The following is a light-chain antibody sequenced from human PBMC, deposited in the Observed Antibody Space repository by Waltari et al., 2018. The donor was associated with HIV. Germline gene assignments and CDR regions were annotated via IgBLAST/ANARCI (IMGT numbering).Light chain of an antibody. CDR1: QSISSW. J-gene: IGKJ2*01. CDR2: KAS. V-gene: IGKV1-5*03. Sequence: DIQMTQSPSTLSASVGDRVTISCRASQSISSWLAWYQQKPGKAPKLLIYKASSLESGVPSRFSGSGSGTEFTLTISSLQPDDFATYYCQQYNSYPYTFGQGTKLEIK. CDR3: QQYNSYPYT.